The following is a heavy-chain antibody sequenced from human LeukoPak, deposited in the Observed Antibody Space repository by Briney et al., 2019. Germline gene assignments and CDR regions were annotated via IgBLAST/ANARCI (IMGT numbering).Heavy chain of an antibody. J-gene: IGHJ3*02. V-gene: IGHV3-53*05. CDR2: IYSCGST. D-gene: IGHD5-12*01. CDR1: GFTVSSNY. Sequence: PGGSLRLSCAASGFTVSSNYMSWVRQAPGKGLEWVSVIYSCGSTYYADSVKGRFTISRDNSKNTLYLQMNSLRAEDTAVYYCARVRGYSGYEQIGAFDIWGQGTMVTASS. CDR3: ARVRGYSGYEQIGAFDI.